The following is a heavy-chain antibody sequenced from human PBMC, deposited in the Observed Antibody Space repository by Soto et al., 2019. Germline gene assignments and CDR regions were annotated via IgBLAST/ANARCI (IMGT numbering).Heavy chain of an antibody. CDR3: ARAPNWNDDPPHFDY. CDR1: GYTFTGYY. V-gene: IGHV1-2*04. J-gene: IGHJ4*02. Sequence: ASVKVSCKASGYTFTGYYMHWVRQAPGQGLEWMGWINPNSGGTNYAQKFQGWVTMTRDTSISTAYMELSRLRSDDTAVYYCARAPNWNDDPPHFDYWGQGTLVTVSS. D-gene: IGHD1-1*01. CDR2: INPNSGGT.